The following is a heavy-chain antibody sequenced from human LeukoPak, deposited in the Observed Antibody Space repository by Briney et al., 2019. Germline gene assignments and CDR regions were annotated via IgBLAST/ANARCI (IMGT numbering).Heavy chain of an antibody. Sequence: KSLRLSCAASGFTFSTHTMHWVRQAPGKGLDWVAFISYDGTNDYYADSVKGRFTISRDNSKSTLYLQMNSLRAEDTAVYYCRGISATGFDFWGQGTLVTVSS. D-gene: IGHD6-13*01. CDR1: GFTFSTHT. V-gene: IGHV3-30*04. CDR2: ISYDGTND. J-gene: IGHJ4*02. CDR3: RGISATGFDF.